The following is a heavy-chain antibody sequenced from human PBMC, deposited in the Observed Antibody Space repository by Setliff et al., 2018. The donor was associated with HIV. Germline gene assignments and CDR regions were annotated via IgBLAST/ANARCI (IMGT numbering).Heavy chain of an antibody. V-gene: IGHV3-21*01. D-gene: IGHD3-9*01. J-gene: IGHJ6*03. CDR1: GFTFSNYA. CDR3: ARDRRRYDIVTLRYMDV. Sequence: GGSLRLSCAASGFTFSNYAMNWVRQAPGKGLEWVAGMSGSDNTTYYADSVKGRFTISRDNAKNSLYLQMNSLRAEDTAMYYCARDRRRYDIVTLRYMDVWGKGTTVTVSS. CDR2: MSGSDNTT.